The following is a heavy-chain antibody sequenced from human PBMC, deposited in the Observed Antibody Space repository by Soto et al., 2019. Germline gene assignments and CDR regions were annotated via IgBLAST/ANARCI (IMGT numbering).Heavy chain of an antibody. D-gene: IGHD2-15*01. CDR3: ASGGDLLSH. CDR1: GFAFSDYY. CDR2: ISNSGRII. J-gene: IGHJ4*02. Sequence: VGSLRLSCAASGFAFSDYYMTWIRQAPGKGLEWVSYISNSGRIINYADSVRGRFTISRDNAKNSLYLQMNSLRVEDTAVYYCASGGDLLSHWGQGTLVTVSS. V-gene: IGHV3-11*01.